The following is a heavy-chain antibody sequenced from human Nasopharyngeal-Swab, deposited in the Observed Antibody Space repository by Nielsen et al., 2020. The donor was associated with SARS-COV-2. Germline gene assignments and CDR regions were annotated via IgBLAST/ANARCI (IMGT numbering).Heavy chain of an antibody. D-gene: IGHD3-10*01. CDR3: ARIRITMVQGVIDPMDNWFDP. V-gene: IGHV4-34*01. CDR2: IYYSGST. Sequence: GSLRLSCAVYGGSFSGYYWSWIRQPPGKGLEWIGSIYYSGSTYYNPSLKSRVTISVDTSKNQFSLKLSSVTAADTAVYYCARIRITMVQGVIDPMDNWFDPWGQGTLVTVSS. J-gene: IGHJ5*02. CDR1: GGSFSGYY.